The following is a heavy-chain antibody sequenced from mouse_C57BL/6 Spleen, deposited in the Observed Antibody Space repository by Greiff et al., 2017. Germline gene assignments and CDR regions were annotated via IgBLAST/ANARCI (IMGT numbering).Heavy chain of an antibody. V-gene: IGHV6-3*01. CDR3: TEGGWFAY. Sequence: EVKLMESGGGLVQPGGSMKLSCVASGFTFSNYWMNWVRQSPEKGLEWVAQIRLKSDNYATHYAESVKGRFTISRDDSKSSVYLQMNNLRAEDTGIYYCTEGGWFAYWGQGTLVTVSA. CDR2: IRLKSDNYAT. J-gene: IGHJ3*01. CDR1: GFTFSNYW.